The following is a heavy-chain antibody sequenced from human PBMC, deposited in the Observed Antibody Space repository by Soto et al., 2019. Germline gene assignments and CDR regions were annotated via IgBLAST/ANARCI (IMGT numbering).Heavy chain of an antibody. V-gene: IGHV1-3*01. CDR3: ARDPIAVAGTGPPNFVY. CDR2: INAGNGNT. J-gene: IGHJ4*02. Sequence: ASVKVSCKASGYTFTSYAMHWVRQAPGQRLEWMGWINAGNGNTKYSQKFQGRVTITRDTSASTAYMELSSLRSEDTAVYYCARDPIAVAGTGPPNFVYWGEVTQVTVSS. CDR1: GYTFTSYA. D-gene: IGHD6-19*01.